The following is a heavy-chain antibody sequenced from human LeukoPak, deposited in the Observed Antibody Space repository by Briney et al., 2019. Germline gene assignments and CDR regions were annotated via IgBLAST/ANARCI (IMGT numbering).Heavy chain of an antibody. CDR1: GGSISSYY. CDR2: IYYSGST. V-gene: IGHV4-59*01. Sequence: SETLSLTCTVSGGSISSYYWSWIRQPPGKGLEWIGYIYYSGSTNYNPSLKSRVTISVDTSKNQFSLKLSSVTAADTAVYYCAREYYGSGSYAFDIWGQGTMVTVSS. CDR3: AREYYGSGSYAFDI. D-gene: IGHD3-10*01. J-gene: IGHJ3*02.